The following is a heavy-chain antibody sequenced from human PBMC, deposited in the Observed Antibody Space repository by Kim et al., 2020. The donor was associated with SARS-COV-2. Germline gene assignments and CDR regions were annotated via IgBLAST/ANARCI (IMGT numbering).Heavy chain of an antibody. CDR2: FNAGNGNT. CDR3: ARDGSGSYYSVNYYGMDV. D-gene: IGHD3-10*01. J-gene: IGHJ6*02. CDR1: GYTFTSYA. V-gene: IGHV1-3*01. Sequence: ASVKVSCKASGYTFTSYAMHWVRQAPGQRLEWMGWFNAGNGNTKYSQKFQGRVTITRDTSASTAYMELSSLRSEDTAVYYCARDGSGSYYSVNYYGMDVWGQGTTVTVSS.